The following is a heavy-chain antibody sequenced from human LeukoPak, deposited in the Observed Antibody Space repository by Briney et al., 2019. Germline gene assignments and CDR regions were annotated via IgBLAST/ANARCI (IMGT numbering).Heavy chain of an antibody. CDR3: ASNGPYSSSSLPWD. V-gene: IGHV3-30-3*01. CDR2: ISYDGSNK. CDR1: GFTFSSYA. D-gene: IGHD6-6*01. Sequence: PGGSLRLSCAASGFTFSSYAMSWVRQAPGKGLEWVAVISYDGSNKYYADSVKGRFTISRDNSKNTLYLQMNSLRAEDTAVYYCASNGPYSSSSLPWDWGQGTLVTVSS. J-gene: IGHJ4*02.